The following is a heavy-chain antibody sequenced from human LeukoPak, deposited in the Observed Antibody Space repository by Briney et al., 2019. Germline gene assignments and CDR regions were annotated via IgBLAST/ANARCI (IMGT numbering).Heavy chain of an antibody. CDR1: GGTFSSYA. J-gene: IGHJ5*02. CDR2: IIPIFGTA. V-gene: IGHV1-69*05. Sequence: SVKVSCKASGGTFSSYAISWVRQAPGQGLEWMGGIIPIFGTANYAQKFQGRVTITTDESTSTAYMELSSLRSEDTAVYYCARYVWSGSHNWFDPWGQGTLVTVSS. CDR3: ARYVWSGSHNWFDP. D-gene: IGHD3-3*01.